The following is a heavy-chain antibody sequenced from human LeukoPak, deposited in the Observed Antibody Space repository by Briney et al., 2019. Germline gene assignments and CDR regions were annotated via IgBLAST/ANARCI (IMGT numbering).Heavy chain of an antibody. V-gene: IGHV1-18*01. CDR3: ARDGYYDSSGYYYEDAFDI. CDR2: ISAYNGNT. D-gene: IGHD3-22*01. J-gene: IGHJ3*02. CDR1: GYTFTSYG. Sequence: ASVKVSCKASGYTFTSYGISWVRQAPGQGLEWMGWISAYNGNTNYAQKLQGRVTMTTDTSTSTAYMELRSLRSDDTAVYYCARDGYYDSSGYYYEDAFDIWGQGTMVTVSS.